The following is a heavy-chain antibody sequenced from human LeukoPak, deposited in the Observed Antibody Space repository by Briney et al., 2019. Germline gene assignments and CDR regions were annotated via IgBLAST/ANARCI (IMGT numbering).Heavy chain of an antibody. CDR1: GFTFSTYW. J-gene: IGHJ4*02. D-gene: IGHD5-24*01. V-gene: IGHV3-74*01. CDR2: INTDGSST. Sequence: GGSLRLSCAASGFTFSTYWMHWVRQAPGKGLLWVARINTDGSSTLYADSVKGRFTISRDNAKSTLYLQMDSLRPEDAAVYYCARVDPTGDGYNCFDSWGQGTLVTVSS. CDR3: ARVDPTGDGYNCFDS.